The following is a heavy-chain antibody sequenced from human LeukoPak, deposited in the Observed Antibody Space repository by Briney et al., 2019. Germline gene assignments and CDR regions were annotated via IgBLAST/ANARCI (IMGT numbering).Heavy chain of an antibody. J-gene: IGHJ4*02. CDR1: GFTFSSYA. Sequence: PGGSLRLSCAASGFTFSSYAMSWVRQAPGKGLEWVSAISGSGGSTYYADSVKGRFTISRDNSKNTLYLQMNSLRAEDTAVYYCARARPYYYDSSGYYPYYFDYWGQGTLVTVSS. V-gene: IGHV3-23*01. D-gene: IGHD3-22*01. CDR3: ARARPYYYDSSGYYPYYFDY. CDR2: ISGSGGST.